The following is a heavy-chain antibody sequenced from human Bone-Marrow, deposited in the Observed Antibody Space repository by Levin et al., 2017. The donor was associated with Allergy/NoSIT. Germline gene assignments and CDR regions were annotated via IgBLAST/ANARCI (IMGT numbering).Heavy chain of an antibody. Sequence: ASVKVSCKAAGYTFTSYHMHWVRQAPGLGFEWMGIINPSDDSTTYAQNFQGRVTMTRDTATSTVHMELSCLRDEDTAVYYCARDLSGTWNIDYWGQGTLVTVSS. D-gene: IGHD1/OR15-1a*01. CDR2: INPSDDST. V-gene: IGHV1-46*01. CDR1: GYTFTSYH. CDR3: ARDLSGTWNIDY. J-gene: IGHJ4*02.